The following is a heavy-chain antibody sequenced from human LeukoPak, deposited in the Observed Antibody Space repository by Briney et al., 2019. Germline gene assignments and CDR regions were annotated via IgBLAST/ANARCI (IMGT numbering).Heavy chain of an antibody. CDR3: AKDPEYYDSSGYPPPYFDY. Sequence: GGSLRLSCAASGFIFSSYGMHWVRQAPGKGLEWVAVISYDGSNKYYADSVKGRFTISRDNSKNTLYLQMNSLRAEDTAVYYCAKDPEYYDSSGYPPPYFDYWGQGTLVTVSS. D-gene: IGHD3-22*01. CDR2: ISYDGSNK. CDR1: GFIFSSYG. J-gene: IGHJ4*02. V-gene: IGHV3-30*18.